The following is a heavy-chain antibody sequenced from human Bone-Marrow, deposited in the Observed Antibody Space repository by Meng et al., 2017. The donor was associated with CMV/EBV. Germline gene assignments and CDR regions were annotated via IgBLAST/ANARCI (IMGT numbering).Heavy chain of an antibody. CDR3: AKSGEGGAAGTNDFAY. CDR1: GFTFDDYA. V-gene: IGHV3-9*01. D-gene: IGHD6-13*01. J-gene: IGHJ4*02. Sequence: GGSLRLSCAASGFTFDDYAMHWVRQAPGKGLEWVSGISWNSGSIGYADSVKGRFTISRDNAKNSLYLQMNSLRAEDTALYYCAKSGEGGAAGTNDFAYWGQGTLVTVSS. CDR2: ISWNSGSI.